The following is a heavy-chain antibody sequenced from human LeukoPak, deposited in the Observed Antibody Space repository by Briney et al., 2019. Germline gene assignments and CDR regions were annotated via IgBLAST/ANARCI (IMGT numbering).Heavy chain of an antibody. J-gene: IGHJ6*02. CDR3: ARDLTYYYDSSGDYYYYGMAV. CDR1: GFTFSSYS. V-gene: IGHV3-21*01. Sequence: PGGSLRLSCAASGFTFSSYSMNWVRQAPGKGLEWVSSISSSSSYIYYADSVKGRFTISRDNAKNSLYLQMNSLRAEDTAVYYCARDLTYYYDSSGDYYYYGMAVWGQGTTVTVSS. D-gene: IGHD3-22*01. CDR2: ISSSSSYI.